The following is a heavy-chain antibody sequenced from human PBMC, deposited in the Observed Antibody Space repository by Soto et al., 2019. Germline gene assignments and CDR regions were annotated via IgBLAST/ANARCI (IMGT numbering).Heavy chain of an antibody. J-gene: IGHJ6*03. CDR3: TTDPPRYCSSTSCFRDYYYYYYMDV. V-gene: IGHV3-15*01. D-gene: IGHD2-2*01. CDR1: GFTFSNAW. CDR2: IKSKTDGGTT. Sequence: GGSLRLSCAASGFTFSNAWMSWVRQAPGKGLEWVGRIKSKTDGGTTDYAAPVKGRFTISRDDSKNTLYLQMNSLKTEDTAVYYCTTDPPRYCSSTSCFRDYYYYYYMDVWGKGTTVTVSS.